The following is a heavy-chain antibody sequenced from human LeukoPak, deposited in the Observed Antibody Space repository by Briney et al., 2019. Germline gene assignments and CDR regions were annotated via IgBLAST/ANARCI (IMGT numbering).Heavy chain of an antibody. D-gene: IGHD6-19*01. Sequence: GGYLRLSCAASGFTFSSYEMNWVRQAPGKGLEWVSYISSSGSTIYYADSVKGRFTISRDNAKNSLYLQMNSLRAEDTAVYYCATDLLAAVAGTLHYWGQGTLVTVSS. CDR1: GFTFSSYE. CDR2: ISSSGSTI. CDR3: ATDLLAAVAGTLHY. J-gene: IGHJ4*02. V-gene: IGHV3-48*03.